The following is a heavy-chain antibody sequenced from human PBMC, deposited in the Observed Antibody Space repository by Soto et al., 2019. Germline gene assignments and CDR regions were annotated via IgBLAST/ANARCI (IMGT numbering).Heavy chain of an antibody. D-gene: IGHD5-12*01. Sequence: QVQLQESGPGLVKPSETLSLTSTVSGGSVSSGRYYWSWIRQPPGKGLEWIGYIYYSGSTNYNPSLKSRVTISVDTSKNQFSLKLSSVTAADTAVYYCARGGQVATWYWGQGTLVTVSS. J-gene: IGHJ4*02. CDR1: GGSVSSGRYY. CDR2: IYYSGST. CDR3: ARGGQVATWY. V-gene: IGHV4-61*01.